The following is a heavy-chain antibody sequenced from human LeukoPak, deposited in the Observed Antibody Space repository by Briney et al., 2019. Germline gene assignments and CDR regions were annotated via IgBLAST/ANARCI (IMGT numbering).Heavy chain of an antibody. Sequence: GGSLRLSCAASGFTFSSYSMYWVRQAPGKGLEWVSSISSSSSYIYYADSVKGRFTISRDNAKNSLYLQMNSLRAEDTAVYYCARLDSSSSGYFDYWGQGTLVTVSS. D-gene: IGHD6-6*01. CDR2: ISSSSSYI. CDR3: ARLDSSSSGYFDY. V-gene: IGHV3-21*01. J-gene: IGHJ4*02. CDR1: GFTFSSYS.